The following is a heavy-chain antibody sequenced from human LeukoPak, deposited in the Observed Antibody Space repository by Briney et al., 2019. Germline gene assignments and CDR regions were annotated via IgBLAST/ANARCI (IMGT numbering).Heavy chain of an antibody. V-gene: IGHV1-18*01. CDR3: ARDRRVTYDSSGYPGNY. CDR2: ISAYNGNT. J-gene: IGHJ4*02. D-gene: IGHD3-22*01. Sequence: ASVKVSCKASGYTFTSYGISWVRQAPGQGLEWMGWISAYNGNTNYAQKLQGRVTMTTDTSTSTAYMGLRSLRSDDTAVYYCARDRRVTYDSSGYPGNYWGQGTLVTVSS. CDR1: GYTFTSYG.